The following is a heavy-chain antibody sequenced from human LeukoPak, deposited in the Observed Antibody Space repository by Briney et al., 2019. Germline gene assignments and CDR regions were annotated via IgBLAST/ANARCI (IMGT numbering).Heavy chain of an antibody. J-gene: IGHJ4*02. CDR3: AREGGGLGYFDS. D-gene: IGHD3-16*01. CDR1: GYTFTWHY. V-gene: IGHV1-46*01. Sequence: ASVKVSCKATGYTFTWHYIHWIRQAPGQGLEWMGIISPSDGSTNYAQKFQGRVTMTTDTSTSTVYMDLSSLRSEDTAVYYCAREGGGLGYFDSWGQGTLVTVSS. CDR2: ISPSDGST.